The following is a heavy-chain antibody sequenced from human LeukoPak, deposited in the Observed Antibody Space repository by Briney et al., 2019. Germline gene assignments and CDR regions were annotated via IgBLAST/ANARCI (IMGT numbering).Heavy chain of an antibody. CDR2: ISSSSSTI. V-gene: IGHV3-48*01. Sequence: GGSLRLSCAASGFTFSSYSMNWVRQAPGKGLEWVSYISSSSSTIYYADSVKGRFTISRDNAKNSLYLQMNSLRAEDTAVYYCASTTIFGVGSDAFDIWGQGTMVTVSS. J-gene: IGHJ3*02. CDR1: GFTFSSYS. D-gene: IGHD3-3*01. CDR3: ASTTIFGVGSDAFDI.